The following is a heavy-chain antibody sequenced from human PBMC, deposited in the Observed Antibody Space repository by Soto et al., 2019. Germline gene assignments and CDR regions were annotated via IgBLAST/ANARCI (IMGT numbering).Heavy chain of an antibody. J-gene: IGHJ4*02. Sequence: QVQLQESGPGLVKPSQTLSLTCTVSGGSVSSGDYYWSWIRQHPGTGLVWIGYTYYSGTTYFNPSLKCRASISLDTSKNEFSLKLTSVTAADTAVYYCARRALPQCINGVCYKDGFWDCWGQGALVTVSS. CDR3: ARRALPQCINGVCYKDGFWDC. CDR2: TYYSGTT. CDR1: GGSVSSGDYY. D-gene: IGHD2-8*01. V-gene: IGHV4-31*03.